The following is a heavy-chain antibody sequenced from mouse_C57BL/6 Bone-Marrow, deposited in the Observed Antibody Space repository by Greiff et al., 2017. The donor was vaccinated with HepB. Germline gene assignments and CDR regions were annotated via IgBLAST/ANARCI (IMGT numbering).Heavy chain of an antibody. Sequence: QVQLQQSGAELPRPGASVKLSSKASGYTFTSYGLSWVKQSTGQGLEWIGEIYPRSGNPYSTEKFKGKATLTASKASSPAYMELRSLTSEDSAVYFCARDDDYDGFPYYYAMDYWGQGTSVTVSS. V-gene: IGHV1-81*01. CDR1: GYTFTSYG. J-gene: IGHJ4*01. D-gene: IGHD2-4*01. CDR3: ARDDDYDGFPYYYAMDY. CDR2: IYPRSGNP.